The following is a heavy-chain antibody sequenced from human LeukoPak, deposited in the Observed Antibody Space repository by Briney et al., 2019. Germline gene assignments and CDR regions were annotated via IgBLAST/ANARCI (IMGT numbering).Heavy chain of an antibody. V-gene: IGHV4-39*07. J-gene: IGHJ6*03. D-gene: IGHD6-19*01. CDR2: IYYSGST. CDR1: GGSISSSSYY. Sequence: SETLSLTCTVSGGSISSSSYYWGWIRQPPGKGLEWIGSIYYSGSTYYNPSLKSRVTISVDTSKNQFSLRLSSVTAADTAVYYCARVRYSSGWYVDYYYYMDVWGKGTTVNVSS. CDR3: ARVRYSSGWYVDYYYYMDV.